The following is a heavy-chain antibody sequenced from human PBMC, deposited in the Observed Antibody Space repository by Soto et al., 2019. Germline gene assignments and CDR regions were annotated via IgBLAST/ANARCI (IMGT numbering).Heavy chain of an antibody. CDR1: VFTLSNYH. Sequence: GGSLRLSCAASVFTLSNYHMDLVRQAPGKGLEWVSAISGSGGSTYYADSVKGRFTISRDNSKNTLYLQMNSLRAEDTAVYYCAKASDFWSGYPKYYFDYWGQGTLVTVSS. CDR2: ISGSGGST. V-gene: IGHV3-23*01. CDR3: AKASDFWSGYPKYYFDY. J-gene: IGHJ4*02. D-gene: IGHD3-3*01.